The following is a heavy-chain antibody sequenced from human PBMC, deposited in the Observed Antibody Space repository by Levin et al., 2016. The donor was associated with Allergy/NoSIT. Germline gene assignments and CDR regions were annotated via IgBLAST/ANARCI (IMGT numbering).Heavy chain of an antibody. CDR1: GGSISSGGYY. Sequence: SETLSLTCTVSGGSISSGGYYWSWIRQHPGKGLEWIGYIYYSGSTYYNPSLKSRVTISVDTSKNQFSLKLSSVTAADTAVYYCASHKYSSGYVSYFDYWGQGTLVTVSS. CDR2: IYYSGST. V-gene: IGHV4-31*03. D-gene: IGHD3-22*01. CDR3: ASHKYSSGYVSYFDY. J-gene: IGHJ4*02.